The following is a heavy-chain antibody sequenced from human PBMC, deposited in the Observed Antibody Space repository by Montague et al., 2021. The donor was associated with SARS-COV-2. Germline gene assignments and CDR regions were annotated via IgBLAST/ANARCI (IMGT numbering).Heavy chain of an antibody. CDR3: AKGPISGVRTSPFDF. V-gene: IGHV3-23*01. Sequence: SLRLSCAASGFTFSNFGMSWVRQAPGKGLEWVSAISGGDDKTFYANSVRGRFTISRDNFKNTLYLQMNSLRAEDTAVYYCAKGPISGVRTSPFDFWGQGTLVTVSS. CDR1: GFTFSNFG. J-gene: IGHJ4*02. D-gene: IGHD3-10*01. CDR2: ISGGDDKT.